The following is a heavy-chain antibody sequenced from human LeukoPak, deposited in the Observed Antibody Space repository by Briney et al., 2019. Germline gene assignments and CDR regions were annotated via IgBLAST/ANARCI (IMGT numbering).Heavy chain of an antibody. J-gene: IGHJ4*02. Sequence: GGSLRLSCAASGITVSNNYMSWVRQAAGKGLECVSFIYSGDSTYCADSVKGRFTISRDNSRNTLYLQMNTLRAEDTAVYYCARGRKYCSSTSSCYAGDFDYWGQGTLVTVSS. CDR1: GITVSNNY. V-gene: IGHV3-66*01. CDR2: IYSGDST. D-gene: IGHD2-2*01. CDR3: ARGRKYCSSTSSCYAGDFDY.